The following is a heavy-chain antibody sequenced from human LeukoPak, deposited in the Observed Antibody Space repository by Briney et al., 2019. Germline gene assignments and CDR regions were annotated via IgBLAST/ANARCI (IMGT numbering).Heavy chain of an antibody. Sequence: PGGSLRLSCAASGFTFSNYGMNWVRQAPGKGLEWVSTISGSGGSTYYADSVKGRFTISRDNSKNTLYLQMNSLRAEDTAVYYCAKDSRLGAVADAGTVWGKGTTVTVSS. CDR3: AKDSRLGAVADAGTV. V-gene: IGHV3-23*01. J-gene: IGHJ6*04. D-gene: IGHD6-19*01. CDR2: ISGSGGST. CDR1: GFTFSNYG.